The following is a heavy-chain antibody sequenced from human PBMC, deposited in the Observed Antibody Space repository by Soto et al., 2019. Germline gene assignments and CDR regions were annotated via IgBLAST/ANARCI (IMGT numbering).Heavy chain of an antibody. CDR3: ATTTAVIVVQGPMDV. J-gene: IGHJ6*02. CDR2: VDPEDGET. Sequence: VQLVQSGAEVKKPGATVKVSCRVSGYKFIDYYMYWVQQAPGKGLEWMGRVDPEDGETIYSEKFQGRVTITAEASRDVGQMELSGLRSEDTAVYFCATTTAVIVVQGPMDVWGQGTTVIVS. V-gene: IGHV1-69-2*01. CDR1: GYKFIDYY. D-gene: IGHD2-21*01.